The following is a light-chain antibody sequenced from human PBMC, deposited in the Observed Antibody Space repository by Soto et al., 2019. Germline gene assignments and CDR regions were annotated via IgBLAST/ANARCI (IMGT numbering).Light chain of an antibody. CDR2: DYT. CDR3: CSHVRDSTYV. CDR1: SSDVGSYNL. Sequence: QSVLTQPASVSGSPGQSITISCAGTSSDVGSYNLVSWYQHHPGKAPKLIIYDYTKRPSGVSDRFSGSGSGNTASLTISGLQAEDETDYYCCSHVRDSTYVFGTGTKVTVL. J-gene: IGLJ1*01. V-gene: IGLV2-23*01.